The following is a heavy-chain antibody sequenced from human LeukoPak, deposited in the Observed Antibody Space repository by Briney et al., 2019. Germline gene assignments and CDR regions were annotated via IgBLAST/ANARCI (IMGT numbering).Heavy chain of an antibody. J-gene: IGHJ4*02. D-gene: IGHD2-2*01. V-gene: IGHV3-30-3*01. CDR2: ISYDGSIK. CDR1: GFTFSSYA. CDR3: ASIFWGYCSSTSCYVDY. Sequence: GGSLRLSCAASGFTFSSYAMHWVRQAPGEGLEWVAVISYDGSIKHYTDSVKGRFTISRDNSKNTLYLQMSSLRPEDTAVYYCASIFWGYCSSTSCYVDYWGQGTLVTVSS.